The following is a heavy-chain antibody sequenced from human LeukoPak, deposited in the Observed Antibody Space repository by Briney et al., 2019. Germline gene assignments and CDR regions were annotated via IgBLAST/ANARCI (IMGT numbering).Heavy chain of an antibody. CDR2: ISGSGGST. CDR1: GFTFGSYA. CDR3: AKAGRDGYNFIDYYGMDV. D-gene: IGHD5-24*01. Sequence: GGSLRLSCAASGFTFGSYAMSWVRQAPGKGLEWVSAISGSGGSTYYADSVKGRFTISRDNSKNTLYLQMNSLRAEDTAVYYCAKAGRDGYNFIDYYGMDVWGQGTTVTVSS. V-gene: IGHV3-23*01. J-gene: IGHJ6*02.